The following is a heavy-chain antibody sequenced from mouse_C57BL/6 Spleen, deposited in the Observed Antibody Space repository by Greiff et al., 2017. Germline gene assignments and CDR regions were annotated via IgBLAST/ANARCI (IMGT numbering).Heavy chain of an antibody. Sequence: VQLQQSGPGLVKPSQSLSLTCSVTGYSITSGYYWNWIRQFPGNKLEWMGYISYDGSNNYNPSLKNRISITRDTSKNQCFLKLNSVTTEDTATYDCASNYDGYYVDDWGKGTNVTVSA. CDR3: ASNYDGYYVDD. V-gene: IGHV3-6*01. CDR2: ISYDGSN. J-gene: IGHJ2*01. D-gene: IGHD2-4*01. CDR1: GYSITSGYY.